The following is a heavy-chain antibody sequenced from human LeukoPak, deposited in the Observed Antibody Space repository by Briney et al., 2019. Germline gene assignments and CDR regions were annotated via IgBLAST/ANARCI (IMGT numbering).Heavy chain of an antibody. V-gene: IGHV1-8*01. CDR3: ARDRYCSGDACFRGGYNWFDP. Sequence: ASVKVSCKASGGTLSNYAISWVRQATGQGLEWMGWMNPNSGNTGYAQKFQDRVTMTRDTSISTAYMELSSLSSEDTAVYYCARDRYCSGDACFRGGYNWFDPWGQGTLVTVSS. CDR1: GGTLSNYA. CDR2: MNPNSGNT. D-gene: IGHD2-15*01. J-gene: IGHJ5*02.